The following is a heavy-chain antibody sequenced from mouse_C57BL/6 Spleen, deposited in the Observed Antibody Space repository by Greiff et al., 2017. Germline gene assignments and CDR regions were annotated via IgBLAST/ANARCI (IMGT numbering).Heavy chain of an antibody. CDR3: TRRGRYAMDY. CDR1: GYTFTDYE. Sequence: QVKLQQSGAELVRPGASVTLSCKASGYTFTDYEMHWVKQTPVHGLEWIGAIDPETGGTAYNQTFKGKAILTADKSSSTAYMELRSLTSEDSAVYYCTRRGRYAMDYWGQGTSVTVSS. V-gene: IGHV1-15*01. CDR2: IDPETGGT. J-gene: IGHJ4*01.